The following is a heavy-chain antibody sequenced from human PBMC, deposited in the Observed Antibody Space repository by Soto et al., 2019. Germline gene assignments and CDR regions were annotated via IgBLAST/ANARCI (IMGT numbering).Heavy chain of an antibody. V-gene: IGHV1-2*04. CDR3: ARGHSSTPLYYYYGMDV. CDR1: GYTFTGYY. Sequence: GASVKVSCKASGYTFTGYYMHWVRQAPGQGLEWMGWVNPNSGGTNYAQKFQGWVTMTRDTSISTAYMELSRLRSDDTAVYYCARGHSSTPLYYYYGMDVWGQGTTVTVSS. CDR2: VNPNSGGT. D-gene: IGHD6-19*01. J-gene: IGHJ6*02.